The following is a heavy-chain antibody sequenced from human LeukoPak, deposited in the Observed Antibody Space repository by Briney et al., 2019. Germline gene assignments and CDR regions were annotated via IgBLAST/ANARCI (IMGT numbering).Heavy chain of an antibody. CDR1: GFTFSSYW. V-gene: IGHV3-7*01. Sequence: AGGSLRLSCAASGFTFSSYWMSWVRQAPGKGLEWVANINQDGSERYYVDSVKGRFTISRDNTKNSLYLQMNTLRAEDTAVYYCAKGKGGMDVWGQGTTVTVSS. CDR2: INQDGSER. J-gene: IGHJ6*02. CDR3: AKGKGGMDV.